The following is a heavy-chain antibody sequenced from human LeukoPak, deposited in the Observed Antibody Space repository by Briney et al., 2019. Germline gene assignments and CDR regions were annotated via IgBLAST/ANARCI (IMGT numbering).Heavy chain of an antibody. J-gene: IGHJ4*02. CDR2: ISDGGGST. Sequence: PGGSQRLSCAASGITFTTYAMSWVRQAPGKGLEWVSAISDGGGSTYYADSVKGRFTISRDNSKNTLYLQMNSLRAEDTAVYYCAKVLSGTLIFDHWGQGTLLTVSS. CDR3: AKVLSGTLIFDH. CDR1: GITFTTYA. D-gene: IGHD3-10*01. V-gene: IGHV3-23*01.